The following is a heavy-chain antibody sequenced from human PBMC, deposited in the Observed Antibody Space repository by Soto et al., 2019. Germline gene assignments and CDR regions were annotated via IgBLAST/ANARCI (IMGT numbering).Heavy chain of an antibody. D-gene: IGHD3-3*01. CDR3: ARGVRITIFGVVIIDPNWFDP. J-gene: IGHJ5*02. V-gene: IGHV1-69*13. CDR1: GGTFSSYA. Sequence: SVKVSCKASGGTFSSYAISWVRQAPGQGLEWMGGIIPIFGTANYAQKFQGRVTITADESTSTAYMELSSLRSEDTAVYYCARGVRITIFGVVIIDPNWFDPWGQGTLVTVSS. CDR2: IIPIFGTA.